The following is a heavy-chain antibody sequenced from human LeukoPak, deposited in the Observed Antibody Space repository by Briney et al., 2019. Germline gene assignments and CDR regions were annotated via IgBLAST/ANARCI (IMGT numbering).Heavy chain of an antibody. V-gene: IGHV3-20*04. CDR1: GFTFDDYG. D-gene: IGHD6-19*01. J-gene: IGHJ4*02. Sequence: GGSLRLSCAASGFTFDDYGMSWVRQAPGKGLEWVSGINWNGGSTGYADSVKGRFTISRDNSKNTLYLQMNSLRAEDTAVYYCAKTGSSGWSNYYFDYWGQGTLVTVSS. CDR2: INWNGGST. CDR3: AKTGSSGWSNYYFDY.